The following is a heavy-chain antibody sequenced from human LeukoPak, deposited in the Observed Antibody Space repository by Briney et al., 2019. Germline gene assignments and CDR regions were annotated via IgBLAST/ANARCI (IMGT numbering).Heavy chain of an antibody. CDR2: MRNDGSEI. CDR1: GFPFNYYN. CDR3: VKDGGRYRFDY. Sequence: PGGSLRLSCAAPGFPFNYYNIHWVRQAPGKGLEWVAFMRNDGSEIHYADSVKGRFTISRDNSKNSLYLQMNSLRVEDTAVYFCVKDGGRYRFDYWGQGTLVTVSS. D-gene: IGHD3-16*02. J-gene: IGHJ4*02. V-gene: IGHV3-30*02.